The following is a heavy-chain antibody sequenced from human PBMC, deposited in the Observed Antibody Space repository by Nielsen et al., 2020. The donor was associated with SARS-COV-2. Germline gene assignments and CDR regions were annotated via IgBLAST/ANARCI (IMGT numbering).Heavy chain of an antibody. J-gene: IGHJ2*01. D-gene: IGHD6-25*01. CDR2: IWDDGSKK. CDR1: GFNFSSYG. CDR3: ARDQDGGAATSNWYFDL. V-gene: IGHV3-33*01. Sequence: GESLKISCTASGFNFSSYGMHWVRQAPGKGLEWVAVIWDDGSKKYYADSVKGRFTISRDNSKNTLSLQMNSLRDEDTAVYYCARDQDGGAATSNWYFDLWGRGTLVIVSS.